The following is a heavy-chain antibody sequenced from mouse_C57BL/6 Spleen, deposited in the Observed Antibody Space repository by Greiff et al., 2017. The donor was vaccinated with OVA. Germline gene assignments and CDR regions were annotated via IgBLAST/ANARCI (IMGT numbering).Heavy chain of an antibody. D-gene: IGHD3-2*02. CDR3: ARETAQAPHFDY. V-gene: IGHV1-82*01. J-gene: IGHJ2*01. CDR2: IYPGDGDT. CDR1: GYAFSSSW. Sequence: VKLQQSGPELVKPGASVKISCKASGYAFSSSWMNWVKQRPGKGLEWIGRIYPGDGDTNYNGKFKGKATLTADKSSSTAYMQLSSLTSEDSAVYFCARETAQAPHFDYWGQGTTLTVSS.